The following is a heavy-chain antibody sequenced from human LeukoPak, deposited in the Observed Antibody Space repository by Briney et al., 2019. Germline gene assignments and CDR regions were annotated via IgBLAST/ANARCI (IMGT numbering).Heavy chain of an antibody. Sequence: PGGSLRLSCAASGFTFSSYAMHWVRQAPGKGLEWVAIISYDGSNKYYADSVKGRFTISRDNAKNSLYLQMNSLRAEDTAVYYCARDGQGVFDYWGQGTLVTVSS. CDR1: GFTFSSYA. CDR3: ARDGQGVFDY. V-gene: IGHV3-30-3*01. J-gene: IGHJ4*02. CDR2: ISYDGSNK.